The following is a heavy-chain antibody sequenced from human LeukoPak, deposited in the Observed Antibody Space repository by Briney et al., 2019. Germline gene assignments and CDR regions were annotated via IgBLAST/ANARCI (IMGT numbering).Heavy chain of an antibody. CDR1: GYTFTGYY. Sequence: ASVTVSFKSSGYTFTGYYMHWVRQAPGQGLEWMGRINPNSGGTNYAQKFQGRVTMTRDTSISTAYMELSRLRSDDTAVYYCARPSAGYAFDIWGQGTMVTVSS. V-gene: IGHV1-2*06. CDR2: INPNSGGT. J-gene: IGHJ3*02. D-gene: IGHD3-10*01. CDR3: ARPSAGYAFDI.